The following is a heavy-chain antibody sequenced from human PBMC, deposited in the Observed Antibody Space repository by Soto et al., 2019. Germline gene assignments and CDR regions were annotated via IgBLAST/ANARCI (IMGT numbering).Heavy chain of an antibody. J-gene: IGHJ3*02. D-gene: IGHD1-26*01. Sequence: LRLSCAASGFTFRSYGMHWVRQAPAKGLEWVAVISYDGSNKYYEDSEKGRFTISRDNSKNTLYLQMNSLRAEDTGVYYCAKGGVGSTSNAFDIWGQGTMVTVSS. CDR2: ISYDGSNK. CDR3: AKGGVGSTSNAFDI. V-gene: IGHV3-30*18. CDR1: GFTFRSYG.